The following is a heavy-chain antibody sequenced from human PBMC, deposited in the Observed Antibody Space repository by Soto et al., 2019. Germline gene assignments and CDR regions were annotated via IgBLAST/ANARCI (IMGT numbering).Heavy chain of an antibody. CDR1: GYSVSELP. CDR3: ATRNIRLARVYYYYMDV. V-gene: IGHV1-24*01. Sequence: ASVKVSCKVSGYSVSELPMHWVRQAPGQGLEWMGGFDPEDGETIYAQKFQGRVTMTENTSTDTAYMELSSLRSEDTAVYYCATRNIRLARVYYYYMDVWGKGTTVTVSS. J-gene: IGHJ6*03. D-gene: IGHD3-3*01. CDR2: FDPEDGET.